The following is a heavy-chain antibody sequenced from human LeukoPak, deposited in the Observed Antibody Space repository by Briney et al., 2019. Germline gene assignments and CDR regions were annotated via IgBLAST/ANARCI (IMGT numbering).Heavy chain of an antibody. CDR1: GGSFRGYY. CDR3: ATCGIGIAARAALRWFDP. D-gene: IGHD6-6*01. J-gene: IGHJ5*02. CDR2: INHSGST. Sequence: ASETLSLTCAGYGGSFRGYYWSWIRQPPGKGLEWIGEINHSGSTNYNPSLKSRVTISVDTSKNQFSLKLSSVTAADTAVYYCATCGIGIAARAALRWFDPWGQGTLVTVSS. V-gene: IGHV4-34*01.